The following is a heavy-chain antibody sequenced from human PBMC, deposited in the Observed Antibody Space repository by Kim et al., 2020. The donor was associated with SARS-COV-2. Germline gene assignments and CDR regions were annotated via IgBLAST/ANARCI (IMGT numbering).Heavy chain of an antibody. D-gene: IGHD3-10*01. J-gene: IGHJ5*02. CDR3: AKDILPTRSSGSYYKGSGFDP. V-gene: IGHV3-9*01. Sequence: GGSLRLSCAASGFTFDDYAMHWVRQAPGKGLEWVSGISWNSGSIGYADSVKGRFTISRDNAKNSLYLQMNSLRAEDTALYYCAKDILPTRSSGSYYKGSGFDPWGQGTLVTVSS. CDR2: ISWNSGSI. CDR1: GFTFDDYA.